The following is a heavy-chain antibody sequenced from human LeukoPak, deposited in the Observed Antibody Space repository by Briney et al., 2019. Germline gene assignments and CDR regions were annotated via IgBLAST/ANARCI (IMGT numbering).Heavy chain of an antibody. CDR1: GFTFSSYA. V-gene: IGHV3-30-3*01. D-gene: IGHD2-2*02. J-gene: IGHJ6*02. Sequence: SGGSLRLSCAASGFTFSSYAMHWVRQAPGKGLEWVAVISYDGSNKYYADSVEGRFTISRDNSKNTLYLQMNSLRAEDTAVYYCARDGYCSSTSCYTSYYYYGMDVRGQGTTVTVSS. CDR2: ISYDGSNK. CDR3: ARDGYCSSTSCYTSYYYYGMDV.